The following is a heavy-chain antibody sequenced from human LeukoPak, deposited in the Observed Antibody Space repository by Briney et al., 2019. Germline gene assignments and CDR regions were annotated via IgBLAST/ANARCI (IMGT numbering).Heavy chain of an antibody. CDR3: ARVIGYTGSYGYGYSLDAFDI. Sequence: PSETLSLTCTVSGGSISSSSYYWGWIRQPPGKGLEWIGSIYYSGSTYYNPSLKSRVTISVDTSKNQFSLKLSSVTAADTAVYYCARVIGYTGSYGYGYSLDAFDIWGQGTMVTVSS. CDR1: GGSISSSSYY. CDR2: IYYSGST. V-gene: IGHV4-39*07. J-gene: IGHJ3*02. D-gene: IGHD5-18*01.